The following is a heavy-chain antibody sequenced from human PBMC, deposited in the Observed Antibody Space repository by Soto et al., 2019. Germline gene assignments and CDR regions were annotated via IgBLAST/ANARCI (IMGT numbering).Heavy chain of an antibody. Sequence: PGGSLRLSCAASGFTFSSYAMSWVRQAPGKGLEWVSAISGSGGSTYYADSVKGRFTISRDNSKNTLYLQMNSLRAEDTAVYYCARDYYGSGSYPYGMDVWGQGTTVTVSS. V-gene: IGHV3-23*01. J-gene: IGHJ6*02. D-gene: IGHD3-10*01. CDR2: ISGSGGST. CDR1: GFTFSSYA. CDR3: ARDYYGSGSYPYGMDV.